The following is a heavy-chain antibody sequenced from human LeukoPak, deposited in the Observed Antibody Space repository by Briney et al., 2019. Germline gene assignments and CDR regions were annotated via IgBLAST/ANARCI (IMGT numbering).Heavy chain of an antibody. D-gene: IGHD3-16*01. Sequence: SETLSLTCTFSGGSVSSYYWSWIRQPAGKGLEWIGRIYTSGGTNYNPSLKGRVTISVATSKNQFSLKLSSVTAADTAVYFCARERGGSKLSGLYGRDYYYMDVWGKGTTVTVSS. CDR3: ARERGGSKLSGLYGRDYYYMDV. J-gene: IGHJ6*03. CDR1: GGSVSSYY. V-gene: IGHV4-4*07. CDR2: IYTSGGT.